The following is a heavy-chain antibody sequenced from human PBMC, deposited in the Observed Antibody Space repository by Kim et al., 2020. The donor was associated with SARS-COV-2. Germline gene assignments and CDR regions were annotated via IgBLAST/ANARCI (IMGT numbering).Heavy chain of an antibody. V-gene: IGHV1-18*01. J-gene: IGHJ5*02. CDR3: ARGVVLGRVVVVAATPNVWFDP. D-gene: IGHD2-15*01. Sequence: ASVKVSCKASGYTFTSYGISWVRQAPGQGLEWMGWISAYNGNTNYAQKLQGRVTMTTDTSTSTAYMELRSLRSDDTAVYYCARGVVLGRVVVVAATPNVWFDPWGQGTLVTVSS. CDR1: GYTFTSYG. CDR2: ISAYNGNT.